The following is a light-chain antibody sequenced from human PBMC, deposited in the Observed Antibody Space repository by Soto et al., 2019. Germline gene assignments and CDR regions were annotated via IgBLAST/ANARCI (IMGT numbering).Light chain of an antibody. CDR3: ATWDSNLRAVV. J-gene: IGLJ2*01. CDR2: EHN. V-gene: IGLV1-51*01. Sequence: QSALTQPASVSGSPGQAISISCTGTTSDIGGYLYVSWYQQHPGKAPKLMIYEHNKRPSGIPDRFSGSTSGTSATLGITGLQTGDEGDYYCATWDSNLRAVVFGGGTKLTVL. CDR1: TSDIGGYLY.